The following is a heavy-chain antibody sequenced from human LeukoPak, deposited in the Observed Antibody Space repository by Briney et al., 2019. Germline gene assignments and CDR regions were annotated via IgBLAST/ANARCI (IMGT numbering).Heavy chain of an antibody. CDR1: GYTFTGYY. CDR2: INPNSGGT. D-gene: IGHD2-2*01. Sequence: ASVKVSCKASGYTFTGYYMHWVRQAPGQGLEWMGWINPNSGGTNYAQKFQGRVTMTRDTSISTAYMGLSRLRSDDTAVYYCASRGRYCSSTSCYPYYYYGMDVWGQGTTVTVSS. V-gene: IGHV1-2*02. CDR3: ASRGRYCSSTSCYPYYYYGMDV. J-gene: IGHJ6*02.